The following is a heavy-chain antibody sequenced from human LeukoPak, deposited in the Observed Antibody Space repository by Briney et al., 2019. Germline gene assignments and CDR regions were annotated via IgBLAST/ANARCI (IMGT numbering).Heavy chain of an antibody. D-gene: IGHD3-3*01. CDR2: ISGSGGST. J-gene: IGHJ4*02. CDR1: GFTFSSYA. CDR3: ACVRSYDFWSGYFDY. Sequence: GGSLRLSCAASGFTFSSYAMSWVRQAPGKGLEWVSAISGSGGSTYYADSVKGRFTISRDNSKNTLYLQMNSLRAEDTAVYYCACVRSYDFWSGYFDYWGQGTLVTVSS. V-gene: IGHV3-23*01.